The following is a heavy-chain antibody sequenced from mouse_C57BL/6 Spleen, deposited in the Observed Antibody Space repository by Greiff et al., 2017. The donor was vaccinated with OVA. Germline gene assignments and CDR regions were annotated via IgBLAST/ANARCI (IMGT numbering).Heavy chain of an antibody. CDR3: TRSHYDLFAY. CDR2: IDPETGGT. CDR1: GYTFTDYE. D-gene: IGHD2-4*01. V-gene: IGHV1-15*01. Sequence: HVQLQPSWAELVRPGASVPLSCKASGYTFTDYELHWVKQTPVHGLEWIGAIDPETGGTAYNQKFKGKAILSADKSSRTAYMELRSLTSEDAAVYYCTRSHYDLFAYWGQGTLVTVAA. J-gene: IGHJ3*01.